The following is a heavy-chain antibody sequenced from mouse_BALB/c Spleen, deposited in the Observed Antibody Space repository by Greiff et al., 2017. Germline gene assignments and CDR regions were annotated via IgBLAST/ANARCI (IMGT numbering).Heavy chain of an antibody. V-gene: IGHV1-87*01. CDR3: ARSYYDYDGGLDV. D-gene: IGHD2-4*01. CDR2: IYPGDGDT. J-gene: IGHJ1*01. Sequence: VQLQQSGAELARPGASVKLSCKASGYTFTSYWMQWVKQRPGQGLEWIGAIYPGDGDTRYTQKFKGKATLTADKSSSTAYMQLSSLASEDSAVYYCARSYYDYDGGLDVWGAGTTVTVSS. CDR1: GYTFTSYW.